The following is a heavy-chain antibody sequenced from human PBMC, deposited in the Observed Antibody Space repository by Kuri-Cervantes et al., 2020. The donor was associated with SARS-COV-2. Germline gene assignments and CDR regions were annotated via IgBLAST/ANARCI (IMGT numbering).Heavy chain of an antibody. CDR2: IYYRGST. V-gene: IGHV4-30-4*08. CDR3: ARVGYSSGRHDY. J-gene: IGHJ4*02. CDR1: GGSISSGDYY. D-gene: IGHD5-18*01. Sequence: SETLSLTCTVSGGSISSGDYYWSWIRQPPGKGLEWIRYIYYRGSTYYNPSLKSRVTISVDTSKNQFSLKLSSVTAADTAVYYSARVGYSSGRHDYWGQGTLVTVSS.